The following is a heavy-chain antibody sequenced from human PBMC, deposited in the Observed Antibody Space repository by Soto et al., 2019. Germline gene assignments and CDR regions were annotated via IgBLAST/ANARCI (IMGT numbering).Heavy chain of an antibody. CDR2: MNPNSGNT. CDR3: AREHSSSWRFDY. Sequence: QVQLVQSGAEVKKPGASVKVSCKASGYTFTSYDINWVRQATGQGLEWMGWMNPNSGNTGYAQKFQGRVSMTRNTSISTAYMELSSLRSEDTAGYYCAREHSSSWRFDYWGQGTLVTVSS. J-gene: IGHJ4*02. D-gene: IGHD6-13*01. V-gene: IGHV1-8*01. CDR1: GYTFTSYD.